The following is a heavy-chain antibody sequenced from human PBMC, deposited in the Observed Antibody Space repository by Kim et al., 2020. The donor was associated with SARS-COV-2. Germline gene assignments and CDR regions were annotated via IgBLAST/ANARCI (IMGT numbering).Heavy chain of an antibody. J-gene: IGHJ4*02. CDR3: AKAEAYDY. V-gene: IGHV3-30*02. CDR2: GRIK. Sequence: GRIKYKAAPWKARFTISRDNSKNTLYLQMNSLRAVDTAVYYCAKAEAYDYWGQGTLVTVSS.